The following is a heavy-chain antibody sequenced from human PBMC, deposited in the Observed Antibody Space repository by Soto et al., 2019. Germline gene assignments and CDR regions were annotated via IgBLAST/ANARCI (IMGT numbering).Heavy chain of an antibody. CDR1: GFTLTSYP. CDR2: ISGSGGST. J-gene: IGHJ4*02. CDR3: AKDPTAMAGGY. Sequence: EVQLLESGGGLVQPGGPLSPSLAAPGFTLTSYPMGWSRRVQGRGLEWVSAISGSGGSTYYADSVKGRFTISRDNSKNTLYLQMNSLRAEDTAVYYCAKDPTAMAGGYWGQGTLVTVSS. D-gene: IGHD5-18*01. V-gene: IGHV3-23*01.